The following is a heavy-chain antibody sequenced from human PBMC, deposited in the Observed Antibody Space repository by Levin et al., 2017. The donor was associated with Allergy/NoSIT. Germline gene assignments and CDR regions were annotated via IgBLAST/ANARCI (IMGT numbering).Heavy chain of an antibody. CDR2: ISSSSSTI. J-gene: IGHJ1*01. V-gene: IGHV3-48*01. CDR3: ARVRGTYGDYVLQH. D-gene: IGHD4-17*01. Sequence: GESLKISCAASGFTFSSYSMNWVRQAPGKGLEWVSYISSSSSTIYYADSVKGRFTISRDNAKNSLYLQMNSLRAEDTAVYYCARVRGTYGDYVLQHWGQGTLVTVSS. CDR1: GFTFSSYS.